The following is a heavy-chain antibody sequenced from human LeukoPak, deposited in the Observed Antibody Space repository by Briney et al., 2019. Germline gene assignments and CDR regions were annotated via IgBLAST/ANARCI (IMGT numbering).Heavy chain of an antibody. Sequence: SETLSLTCAVYGGSFSGYYWSWIRQPPGKGLEWIGYIYYSGSTNYNPSLKSRVTISVDTSKNQFSLKLSSVTAADTAVYYCARVPSGYSSSWYGGAFDIWGQGTMVTVSS. J-gene: IGHJ3*02. D-gene: IGHD6-13*01. V-gene: IGHV4-59*01. CDR3: ARVPSGYSSSWYGGAFDI. CDR1: GGSFSGYY. CDR2: IYYSGST.